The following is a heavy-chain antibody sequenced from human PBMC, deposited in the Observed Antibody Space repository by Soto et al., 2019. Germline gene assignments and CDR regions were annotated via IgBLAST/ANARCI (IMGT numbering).Heavy chain of an antibody. J-gene: IGHJ4*02. CDR3: ARGTTVVTRGLDY. D-gene: IGHD4-17*01. Sequence: QVQLQESGPGLVKPSQTLSLTCTVSGGSISSGGYYWSWIRQHPGKGLEWIGYIYYSGSTYYNPSLKSRVTISVDTSKNQLSLKLTSVTAADTAVYYCARGTTVVTRGLDYWGQGTLVTVSS. V-gene: IGHV4-31*03. CDR1: GGSISSGGYY. CDR2: IYYSGST.